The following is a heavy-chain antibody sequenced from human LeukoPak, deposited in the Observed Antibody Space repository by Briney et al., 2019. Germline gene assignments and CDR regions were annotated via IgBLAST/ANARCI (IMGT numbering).Heavy chain of an antibody. J-gene: IGHJ6*03. Sequence: ASVKVSCKASGYTFTGYYMHWVRQAPGQGLEWMGWINPNSGNTGYAQKFQGRVTITRNTSISTAYMELSSLRSEDTAVYYCARAFRVYYYHMDVWGKGTTVTVSS. V-gene: IGHV1-8*03. CDR1: GYTFTGYY. CDR2: INPNSGNT. CDR3: ARAFRVYYYHMDV.